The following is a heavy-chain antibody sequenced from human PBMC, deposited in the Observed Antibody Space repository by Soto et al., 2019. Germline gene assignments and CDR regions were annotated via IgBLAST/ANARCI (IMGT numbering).Heavy chain of an antibody. CDR1: GFPISSTYS. J-gene: IGHJ6*02. CDR3: ARVTMVIRDSDHFGVDV. D-gene: IGHD4-17*01. Sequence: SETLSLTCLVSGFPISSTYSWGWIRQPPGKGLEWIGSISHSGTTSYSPSLTSRVSISVDTSRNQVSLKLTSVTAADTAVYFCARVTMVIRDSDHFGVDVWGHGTTVTVSS. CDR2: ISHSGTT. V-gene: IGHV4-38-2*02.